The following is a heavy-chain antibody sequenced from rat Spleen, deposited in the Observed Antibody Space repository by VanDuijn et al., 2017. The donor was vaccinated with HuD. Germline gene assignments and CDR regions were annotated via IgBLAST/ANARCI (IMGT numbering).Heavy chain of an antibody. CDR2: ITNTCGST. Sequence: EVQLVESGGGLLQPGRSLKLSCVASGFTFDDYWMTWIRQAPGKGLEWFASITNTCGSTYYPDSVTGRFTISRDNSKSTLYLQMNSLRSEDTATYYCARPHSSLYVMDAWGQGASVTVSS. CDR1: GFTFDDYW. V-gene: IGHV5-31*01. J-gene: IGHJ4*01. D-gene: IGHD1-2*01. CDR3: ARPHSSLYVMDA.